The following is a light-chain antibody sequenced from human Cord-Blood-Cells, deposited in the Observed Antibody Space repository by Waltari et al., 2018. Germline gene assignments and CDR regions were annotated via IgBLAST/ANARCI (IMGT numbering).Light chain of an antibody. J-gene: IGLJ2*01. CDR2: DVS. Sequence: QSALTQPASVSGSPGQSITISCTGTSSDVGGYHYVSWYQQHPGKAPKLMIYDVSNRPSGGSNRFSGSKSGNTASLTISGLQAEDEADYYCSSYTSSSTLVVFGGGTKLTVL. CDR1: SSDVGGYHY. CDR3: SSYTSSSTLVV. V-gene: IGLV2-14*01.